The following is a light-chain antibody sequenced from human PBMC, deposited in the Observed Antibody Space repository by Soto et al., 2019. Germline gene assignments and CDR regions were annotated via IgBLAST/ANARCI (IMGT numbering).Light chain of an antibody. Sequence: EILLTQSPATLSVSPGESVTLSCRASQSVSSYLAWYQQKPGQAPRLLIYGASKKASGVPARFSGSRSGTEFTLAISSLQSEDFAVYYCQQYDNWPPRLTFGGGTKVEIK. CDR1: QSVSSY. CDR2: GAS. J-gene: IGKJ4*01. CDR3: QQYDNWPPRLT. V-gene: IGKV3D-15*01.